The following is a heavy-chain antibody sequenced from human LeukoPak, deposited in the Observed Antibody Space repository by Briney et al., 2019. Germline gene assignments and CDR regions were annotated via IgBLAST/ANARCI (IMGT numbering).Heavy chain of an antibody. Sequence: GGSLRLSCAASGFTSSSDWMSWVRQAPGKGLEWVANIKQDGSEKYYVDSVKGRFTISRDNAKNSLYLQMNSLRAEDTAVYYCARDRGSSGWYEFDYWGQGTLVTVSS. V-gene: IGHV3-7*01. CDR2: IKQDGSEK. CDR3: ARDRGSSGWYEFDY. CDR1: GFTSSSDW. J-gene: IGHJ4*02. D-gene: IGHD6-19*01.